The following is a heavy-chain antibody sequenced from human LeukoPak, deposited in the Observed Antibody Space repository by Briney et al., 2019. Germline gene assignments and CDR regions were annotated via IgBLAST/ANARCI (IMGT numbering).Heavy chain of an antibody. CDR1: GFTFSSYA. J-gene: IGHJ4*02. Sequence: GGSLRLSCAASGFTFSSYAMHWVRQAPGKGLEWVAVISYDGSNKYYADSVKGRFTISRDNAKNSLYLQMNSLRVEDTAVYYCASEILWFGDLKIDYWGQGTLVTVSA. CDR2: ISYDGSNK. CDR3: ASEILWFGDLKIDY. V-gene: IGHV3-30*04. D-gene: IGHD3-10*01.